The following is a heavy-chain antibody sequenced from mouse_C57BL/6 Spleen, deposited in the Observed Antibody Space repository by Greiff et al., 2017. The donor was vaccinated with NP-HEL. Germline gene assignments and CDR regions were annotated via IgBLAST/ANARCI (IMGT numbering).Heavy chain of an antibody. Sequence: VQLQQPGAELVMPGASVKLSCKASGYTFTSYWMHWVKQRPGQGLEWIGEIDPSDSYTNYNQKFKGKSTLTVDKSSSTAYMQLSSLTSEDSAVYYCARGTVVPFTRAMDYWGQGTSVTVSS. CDR3: ARGTVVPFTRAMDY. J-gene: IGHJ4*01. D-gene: IGHD1-1*01. V-gene: IGHV1-69*01. CDR2: IDPSDSYT. CDR1: GYTFTSYW.